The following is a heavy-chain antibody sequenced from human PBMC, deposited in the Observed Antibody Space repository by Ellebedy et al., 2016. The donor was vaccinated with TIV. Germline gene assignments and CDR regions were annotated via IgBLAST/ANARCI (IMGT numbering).Heavy chain of an antibody. CDR3: ARGPSDDAFDI. CDR2: IYYSGST. V-gene: IGHV4-59*01. Sequence: GSLRLXXTVSGGSISSYYWSWIRQPPGKGLEWIGYIYYSGSTNYNPSLKSQVTISVDTSKNQFSLKLSSVTAADTAVYYCARGPSDDAFDIWGQGTMVTVSS. CDR1: GGSISSYY. J-gene: IGHJ3*02.